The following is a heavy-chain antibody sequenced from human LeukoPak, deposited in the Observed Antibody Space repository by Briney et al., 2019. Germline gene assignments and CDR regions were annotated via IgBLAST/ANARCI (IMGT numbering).Heavy chain of an antibody. CDR1: GFTFSSYG. Sequence: GSVRLSCAASGFTFSSYGMHWVRQTPGKGLEWVTIIWSDGTNKYYADSVKGRFTISRDNSKNTLYLQMNSLRAEDTAVYYCARGSGSFSGGFDYWGQGTLVSASS. J-gene: IGHJ4*02. D-gene: IGHD1-26*01. V-gene: IGHV3-33*01. CDR3: ARGSGSFSGGFDY. CDR2: IWSDGTNK.